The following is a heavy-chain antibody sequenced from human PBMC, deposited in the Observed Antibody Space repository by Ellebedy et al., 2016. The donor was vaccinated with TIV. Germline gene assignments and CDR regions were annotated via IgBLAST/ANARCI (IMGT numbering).Heavy chain of an antibody. CDR2: ISGSGGST. V-gene: IGHV3-23*01. Sequence: GESLKISCAASGFPFSSYAMSWVRQAPGKGLEWVSAISGSGGSTYYADSVKGRFTISRDNSKNTLYLQMNSLRAEDTAVYYCAKLRGATGSWYFDLWGRGTLVPVSS. J-gene: IGHJ2*01. CDR3: AKLRGATGSWYFDL. CDR1: GFPFSSYA. D-gene: IGHD1-26*01.